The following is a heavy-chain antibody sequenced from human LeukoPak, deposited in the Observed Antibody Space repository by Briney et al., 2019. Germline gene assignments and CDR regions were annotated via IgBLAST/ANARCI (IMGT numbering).Heavy chain of an antibody. D-gene: IGHD3-10*01. Sequence: ASVKVSCKASGYTFTGYYMHWGRQAPGQRLECMGRINPNSGGTNYAQKFQGRVTMTTDTTISTAYMELSRLRSDDTAVYYCARDTTMVRGVIKRARFDYWGQGTLVTVSS. V-gene: IGHV1-2*06. CDR2: INPNSGGT. CDR1: GYTFTGYY. CDR3: ARDTTMVRGVIKRARFDY. J-gene: IGHJ4*02.